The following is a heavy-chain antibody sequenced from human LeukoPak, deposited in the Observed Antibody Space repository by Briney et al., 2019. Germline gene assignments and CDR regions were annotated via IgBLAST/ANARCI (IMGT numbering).Heavy chain of an antibody. CDR1: GFTFSDYY. Sequence: GGSLRLSCAASGFTFSDYYMSWIRQAPGKGREWVSYISSSGSTIYYADSVKGRFTISRDNAKNSLYLQMNSLRAEDTAVYYCAKWFAAYYYYYMDVWGKGTTVTVSS. D-gene: IGHD3-22*01. CDR3: AKWFAAYYYYYMDV. V-gene: IGHV3-11*01. J-gene: IGHJ6*03. CDR2: ISSSGSTI.